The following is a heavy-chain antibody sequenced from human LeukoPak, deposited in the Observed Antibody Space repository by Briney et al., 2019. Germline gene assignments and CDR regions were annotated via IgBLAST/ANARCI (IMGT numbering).Heavy chain of an antibody. Sequence: GGSLILSCAASGFTFSRNAMNWVRQAPGKGLERVAAISGNGLGTYYADSVKGRFNISRDNSRNTLYLQMNSLRIEDTAFYYCAKDANYLRSSGYLIPIDFWGQGTLVTVSS. CDR3: AKDANYLRSSGYLIPIDF. J-gene: IGHJ4*02. CDR1: GFTFSRNA. D-gene: IGHD3-22*01. V-gene: IGHV3-23*01. CDR2: ISGNGLGT.